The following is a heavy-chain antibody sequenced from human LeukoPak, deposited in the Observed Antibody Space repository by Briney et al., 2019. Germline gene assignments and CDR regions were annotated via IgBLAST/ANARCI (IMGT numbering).Heavy chain of an antibody. CDR1: GFTFSDHW. CDR2: INGGGSST. Sequence: PGGSLRLSCAASGFTFSDHWMHWVRQAPGKGLVWVSRINGGGSSTTYADSVRGRFAISRDNAKNTVYLQVNSLRAEDTAVYYCATTRTDFHFDCWGQGTLVTVSS. CDR3: ATTRTDFHFDC. D-gene: IGHD1-1*01. V-gene: IGHV3-74*01. J-gene: IGHJ4*02.